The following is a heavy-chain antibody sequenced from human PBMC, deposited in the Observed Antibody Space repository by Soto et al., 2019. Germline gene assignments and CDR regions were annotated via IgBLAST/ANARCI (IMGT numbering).Heavy chain of an antibody. Sequence: SETLSLTCTVSGGSISSFYWSWIRQPAGKGLEWIGRIYASGSTNYNPSLKSRVTMSVDTSRNQFSPKLTSVTAADTAVYYCARGTTGQDDYWGQGTLVTVSS. CDR1: GGSISSFY. V-gene: IGHV4-4*07. CDR3: ARGTTGQDDY. D-gene: IGHD1-7*01. J-gene: IGHJ4*02. CDR2: IYASGST.